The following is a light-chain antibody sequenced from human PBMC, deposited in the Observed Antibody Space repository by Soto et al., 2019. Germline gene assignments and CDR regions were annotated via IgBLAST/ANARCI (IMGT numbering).Light chain of an antibody. CDR1: SSNIGSNT. CDR3: GTWDNSLSAYL. J-gene: IGLJ1*01. Sequence: QSVLTQPPSASGTPGQRVTISCSGSSSNIGSNTVNWYQQLPGTAPKLLIYDNNKRPSGIPDRFSGSKSGTSATLGITGLQTGDEADYYCGTWDNSLSAYLFGTGTKVTVL. V-gene: IGLV1-51*01. CDR2: DNN.